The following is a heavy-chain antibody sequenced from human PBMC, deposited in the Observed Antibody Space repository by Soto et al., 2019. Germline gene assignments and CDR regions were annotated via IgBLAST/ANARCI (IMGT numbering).Heavy chain of an antibody. Sequence: GGSLRLSCAVSGFTFEDYAMHWVRQTPRKGLEWVSGIDWNSGRIGYGDSVKGRFTVSRDNAKNTLYLQMNSLRAEDTAVYYCARDRGWSLFDYWGQGTLVTVSS. CDR3: ARDRGWSLFDY. V-gene: IGHV3-9*01. CDR1: GFTFEDYA. D-gene: IGHD6-19*01. CDR2: IDWNSGRI. J-gene: IGHJ4*02.